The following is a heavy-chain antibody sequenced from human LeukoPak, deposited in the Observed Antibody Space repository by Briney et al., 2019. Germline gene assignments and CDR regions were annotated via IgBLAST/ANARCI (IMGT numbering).Heavy chain of an antibody. CDR3: ARSPLWFGENYFDY. V-gene: IGHV3-53*01. D-gene: IGHD3-10*01. CDR2: IYSGGST. CDR1: GFTVSSNY. J-gene: IGHJ4*02. Sequence: GGSLRLSCAASGFTVSSNYMSWVRQAPGKGLEWVSVIYSGGSTYYADSVKGRFTISRDNSKNTLYLQMNSLRAEDTAVYHCARSPLWFGENYFDYWGQGTLVTVSS.